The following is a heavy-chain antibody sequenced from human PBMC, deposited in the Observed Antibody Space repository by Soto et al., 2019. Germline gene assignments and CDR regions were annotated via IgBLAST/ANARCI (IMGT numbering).Heavy chain of an antibody. V-gene: IGHV1-2*02. D-gene: IGHD1-26*01. CDR3: ARESGGATATLDYYYFYMDV. CDR1: GDSFNDYY. Sequence: GASVKVSCKTSGDSFNDYYIHWVRQAPGQGLEWMGWINPNGGATKYAQKFQGRVTVTRDTSIRTVYMELSSLRSDDTAVYYCARESGGATATLDYYYFYMDVWCKGTTVTVSS. CDR2: INPNGGAT. J-gene: IGHJ6*03.